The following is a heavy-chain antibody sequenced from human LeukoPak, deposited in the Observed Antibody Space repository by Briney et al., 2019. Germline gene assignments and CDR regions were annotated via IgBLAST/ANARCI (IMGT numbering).Heavy chain of an antibody. CDR1: GGSFSSYY. CDR2: IYKSGST. Sequence: SETLSLTCTVSGGSFSSYYWSWIRQPAGKGLEWIGRIYKSGSTNYNPSLKSRVTMSVDTSKSQLSLKLNSVTAADTAVYYCARETISIVGATTLYHLDSWGQGTLVTVSS. V-gene: IGHV4-4*07. CDR3: ARETISIVGATTLYHLDS. J-gene: IGHJ4*02. D-gene: IGHD1-26*01.